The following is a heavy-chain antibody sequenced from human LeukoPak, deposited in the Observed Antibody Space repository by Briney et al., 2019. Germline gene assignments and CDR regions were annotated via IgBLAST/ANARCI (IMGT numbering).Heavy chain of an antibody. V-gene: IGHV3-7*03. J-gene: IGHJ6*02. CDR3: ARNNDMDV. CDR2: MNKDGSEK. CDR1: GFILSNHW. Sequence: GGSLRLSCAASGFILSNHWMTWVRQAPGKGPEWVANMNKDGSEKYYVDSVKGRSTISRDTAKNSLYLQMNNLRAEDTALYYCARNNDMDVWGQGTTVTVSS. D-gene: IGHD1/OR15-1a*01.